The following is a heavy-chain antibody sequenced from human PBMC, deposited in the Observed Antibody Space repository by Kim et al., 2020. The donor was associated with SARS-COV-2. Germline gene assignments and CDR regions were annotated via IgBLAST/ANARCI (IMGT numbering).Heavy chain of an antibody. CDR1: GGSISSSSYY. D-gene: IGHD3-16*01. CDR2: IYYSGST. Sequence: SETLSLTCTVSGGSISSSSYYWGWIRQPPGKGLEWIGSIYYSGSTYYNPSLKSRVTISVDTSKNQFSLKLSSVTAADTAVYYCVRHSLGWLQWDYYFDYWVQGTLVTVSS. J-gene: IGHJ4*02. CDR3: VRHSLGWLQWDYYFDY. V-gene: IGHV4-39*01.